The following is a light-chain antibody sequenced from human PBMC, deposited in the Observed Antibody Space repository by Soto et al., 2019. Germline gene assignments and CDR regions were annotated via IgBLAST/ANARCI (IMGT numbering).Light chain of an antibody. J-gene: IGKJ5*01. V-gene: IGKV3-11*01. Sequence: EIVMTQSPATLSVSPGERATLFCRASQNIDNKLVWYQQKPGQPPRLLIYNASNRASGIPARFSGSGSGTDFTLTIGSLEPEDFAVYYCQQRSNWPVTFGQGTRLEIK. CDR1: QNIDNK. CDR2: NAS. CDR3: QQRSNWPVT.